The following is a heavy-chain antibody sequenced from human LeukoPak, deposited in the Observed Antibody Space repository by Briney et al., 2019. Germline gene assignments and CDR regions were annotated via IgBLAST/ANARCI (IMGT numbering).Heavy chain of an antibody. V-gene: IGHV3-7*01. Sequence: GGALRLSCVASGFTFSSYWMSWVREAPGKGREWVANIKQDGSEKYYVDSGKSRFTISRDNAKNTLNLQMNSLRAEDTAVYYCARGSGDLDNWGQRTLVTVSS. D-gene: IGHD4-17*01. J-gene: IGHJ4*02. CDR3: ARGSGDLDN. CDR2: IKQDGSEK. CDR1: GFTFSSYW.